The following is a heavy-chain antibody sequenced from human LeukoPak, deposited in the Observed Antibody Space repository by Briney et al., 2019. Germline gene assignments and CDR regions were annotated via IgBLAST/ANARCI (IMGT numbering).Heavy chain of an antibody. Sequence: GASVKVSCKASGGTFSSYAISWVRQAPGQGLEGMGGIIPIFGTANYAQKFQGRVTITADKSTSTAYMELSSLRSEDTAVYYCARGEMATIRFDYWGQGTLVTVSS. D-gene: IGHD5-24*01. CDR2: IIPIFGTA. V-gene: IGHV1-69*06. J-gene: IGHJ4*02. CDR3: ARGEMATIRFDY. CDR1: GGTFSSYA.